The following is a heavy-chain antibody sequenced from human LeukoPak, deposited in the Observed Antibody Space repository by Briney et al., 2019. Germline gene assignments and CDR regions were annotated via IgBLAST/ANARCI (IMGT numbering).Heavy chain of an antibody. D-gene: IGHD3-22*01. J-gene: IGHJ4*02. CDR2: INPNSGGT. CDR3: AREGDYYDSSGSSDLDY. V-gene: IGHV1-2*02. Sequence: GASVKVSCKASGYTLTGYYMHWVRQAPGQGLEWMGWINPNSGGTNYAQKFQGRVTMTRDTSISTAYMELSRLRSDDTAVYYCAREGDYYDSSGSSDLDYWGQGTLVTVSS. CDR1: GYTLTGYY.